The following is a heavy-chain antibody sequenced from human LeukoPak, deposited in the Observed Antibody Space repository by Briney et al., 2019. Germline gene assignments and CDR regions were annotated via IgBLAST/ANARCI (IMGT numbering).Heavy chain of an antibody. CDR1: GFTFDNFA. Sequence: GGSLRLSCAPSGFTFDNFAMTWVRQAPGKGLEWVSEITGSGGSTYYADSVKGRFTISRDNSKNTLYLQMNSLRAEDMAIYYCARELFDFDYWGQGTLVTVSS. J-gene: IGHJ4*02. CDR3: ARELFDFDY. D-gene: IGHD3-10*01. CDR2: ITGSGGST. V-gene: IGHV3-23*01.